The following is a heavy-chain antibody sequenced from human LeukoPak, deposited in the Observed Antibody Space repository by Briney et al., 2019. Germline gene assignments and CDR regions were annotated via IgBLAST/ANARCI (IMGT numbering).Heavy chain of an antibody. CDR2: ISWNSGSI. D-gene: IGHD3-3*01. Sequence: GGSLRLSCAASGFTFDDYAMHWVRQAPGKGLEWVSGISWNSGSIGYADSVKGRFTISRDNAKNSLYLQMNSLRAEDTAVYYCARDNSGITIFGDVYGMDVWGQGTTVTVSS. CDR3: ARDNSGITIFGDVYGMDV. CDR1: GFTFDDYA. J-gene: IGHJ6*02. V-gene: IGHV3-9*01.